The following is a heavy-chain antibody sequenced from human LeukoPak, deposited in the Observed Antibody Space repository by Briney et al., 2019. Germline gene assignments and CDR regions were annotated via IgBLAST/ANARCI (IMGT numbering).Heavy chain of an antibody. CDR1: GYTFTGYY. CDR3: ARDSSGWRAIDY. J-gene: IGHJ4*02. V-gene: IGHV1-2*02. D-gene: IGHD6-19*01. CDR2: INPNSGGT. Sequence: ASVKVSCKASGYTFTGYYMHWVRQAPGQGLEWMGWINPNSGGTNYAQKFQGRVTMTRDTSISTAYMELSRLRSDDTAVYYCARDSSGWRAIDYWGQGTLVTVSS.